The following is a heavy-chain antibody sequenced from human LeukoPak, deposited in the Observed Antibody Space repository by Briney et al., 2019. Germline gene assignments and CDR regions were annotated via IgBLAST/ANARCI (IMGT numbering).Heavy chain of an antibody. CDR1: GFTVSSNY. D-gene: IGHD3-22*01. V-gene: IGHV3-53*01. CDR2: IYSDGST. Sequence: GGSLRLSCAASGFTVSSNYMSWVRQAPGKGLEWVSFIYSDGSTYYADSVKGRFTISRDTSKNTLYLQMNSLRAEDTAVYYCAKDYDSSGYYILDYWGQGTLVTVSS. CDR3: AKDYDSSGYYILDY. J-gene: IGHJ4*02.